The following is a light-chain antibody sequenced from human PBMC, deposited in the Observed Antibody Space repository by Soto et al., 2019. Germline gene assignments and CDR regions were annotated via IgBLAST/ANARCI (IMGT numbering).Light chain of an antibody. CDR1: SSVIGRFNF. Sequence: QSVLTQPASVSGSPGQSITSCCTGASSVIGRFNFVSWYQQHPGKAPKLLICEVTKRPSGVSNRFSGSKSGNTASLTISGLQAEDEADYYCCSDAGSGIYIFGTGTKVTVL. CDR2: EVT. V-gene: IGLV2-23*02. J-gene: IGLJ1*01. CDR3: CSDAGSGIYI.